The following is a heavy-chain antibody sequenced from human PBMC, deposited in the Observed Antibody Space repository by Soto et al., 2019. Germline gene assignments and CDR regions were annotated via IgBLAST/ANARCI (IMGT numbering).Heavy chain of an antibody. Sequence: GGSLRLSCAVSGFNVMSYWMGWVRQAPGKGLEWVASVKEDGSEIYYLQSVRGRFSISRDNSKNMVFLQMNSLRIEETALYFCEKVGVATDGDYFWGQGTVVTVSS. CDR1: GFNVMSYW. J-gene: IGHJ4*02. CDR3: EKVGVATDGDYF. V-gene: IGHV3-7*03. CDR2: VKEDGSEI. D-gene: IGHD3-3*01.